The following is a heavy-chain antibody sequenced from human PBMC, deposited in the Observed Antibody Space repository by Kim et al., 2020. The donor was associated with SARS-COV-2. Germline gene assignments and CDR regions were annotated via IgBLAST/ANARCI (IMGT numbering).Heavy chain of an antibody. CDR2: ISWNSGSI. V-gene: IGHV3-9*01. J-gene: IGHJ4*02. CDR3: AKAHGAAGTEEGYYFDY. D-gene: IGHD1-1*01. Sequence: GGSLRHSCAASGFTFGDYAMHWVRQAPGKGLEWVSGISWNSGSIGYADSVKGRFTISRDNAKNSLYLQMNSLRAEDTALYYCAKAHGAAGTEEGYYFDYWGQGTLVPVSS. CDR1: GFTFGDYA.